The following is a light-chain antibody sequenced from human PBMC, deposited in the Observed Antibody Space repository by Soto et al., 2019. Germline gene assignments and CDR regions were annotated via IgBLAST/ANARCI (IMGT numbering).Light chain of an antibody. CDR1: SSDVGGYNS. J-gene: IGLJ1*01. CDR3: TSYTRSSTLV. Sequence: QSALTQPASVSGSPGQSITISCTGTSSDVGGYNSVSWFQQHPGKAPKLMIYEVRSRPSGVSNRFSGSKSGNTASLTISGLQAEDEADYYCTSYTRSSTLVFGTGTKLTVL. CDR2: EVR. V-gene: IGLV2-14*01.